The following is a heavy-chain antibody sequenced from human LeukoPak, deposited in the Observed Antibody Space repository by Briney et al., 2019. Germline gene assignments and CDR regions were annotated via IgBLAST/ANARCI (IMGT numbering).Heavy chain of an antibody. CDR1: GGSFSGYY. D-gene: IGHD4-23*01. J-gene: IGHJ4*02. CDR2: INHSGST. V-gene: IGHV4-34*01. Sequence: IPSETLSLTCAVYGGSFSGYYWSWIRQPPGKGLEWIGEINHSGSTNYNPSLKSRVTISVDTSKNQFSLKLSSVTAADTAVYYCAREVRWYPNQYYFGYWGQGTLVTVSS. CDR3: AREVRWYPNQYYFGY.